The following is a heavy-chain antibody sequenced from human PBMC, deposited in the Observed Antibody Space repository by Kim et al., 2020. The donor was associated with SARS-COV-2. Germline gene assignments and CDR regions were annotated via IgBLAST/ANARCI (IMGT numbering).Heavy chain of an antibody. CDR1: GGSISSYY. J-gene: IGHJ6*02. CDR3: ARTLSPYYYGSGTLYGMDV. V-gene: IGHV4-4*07. CDR2: IYTSGST. D-gene: IGHD3-10*01. Sequence: SETLSLTCTVSGGSISSYYWSWIRQPAGKGLEWIGRIYTSGSTNYNPSLKSRVTMSVDTSKNQFSLKLSSVTAADTAVYYCARTLSPYYYGSGTLYGMDVRGQGTTVAVSS.